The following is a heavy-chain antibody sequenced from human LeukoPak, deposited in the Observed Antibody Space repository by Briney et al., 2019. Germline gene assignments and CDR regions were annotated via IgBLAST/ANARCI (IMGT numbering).Heavy chain of an antibody. D-gene: IGHD6-13*01. CDR3: ARLGGAAAGGGAIFDP. V-gene: IGHV4-34*01. J-gene: IGHJ5*02. CDR2: INHSGGT. Sequence: PSDTLSLTCGVSGDSFTNNNYYWAWIRQPPGKGLEWIGEINHSGGTNYNPSLKSRVTISVDTSKNQFSLKLSSVTAADTAVYYCARLGGAAAGGGAIFDPWGQGTLVTVSS. CDR1: GDSFTNNNYY.